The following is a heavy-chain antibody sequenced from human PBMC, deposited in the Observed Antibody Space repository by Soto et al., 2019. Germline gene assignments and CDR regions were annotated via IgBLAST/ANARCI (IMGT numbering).Heavy chain of an antibody. Sequence: EVQLVESGGGLVQPGRSPRLSCAASGFTFDDYAMHWVRQAPGKGLEWVSGISWNSGSIGYADSVKGRFTISRDNAKNSLYLQMNSLRAEDTALYYCAKVYYDSSGYDYWGQGTLVTVSS. V-gene: IGHV3-9*01. CDR1: GFTFDDYA. CDR3: AKVYYDSSGYDY. CDR2: ISWNSGSI. J-gene: IGHJ4*02. D-gene: IGHD3-22*01.